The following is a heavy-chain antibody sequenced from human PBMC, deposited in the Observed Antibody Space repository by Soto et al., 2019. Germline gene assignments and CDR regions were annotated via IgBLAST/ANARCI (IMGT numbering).Heavy chain of an antibody. CDR1: GFTFSIYT. V-gene: IGHV3-21*01. J-gene: IGHJ4*02. CDR2: ISDTSSHI. CDR3: ARVRSGGSGYFDY. D-gene: IGHD2-15*01. Sequence: GGSRRLSCAASGFTFSIYTMTWVRQAPGKGLEWVSSISDTSSHIYYSDSVEGRFTVSRDNAKNSLYLQVNSLRAEDTAVYYCARVRSGGSGYFDYWGQGTLVTVSS.